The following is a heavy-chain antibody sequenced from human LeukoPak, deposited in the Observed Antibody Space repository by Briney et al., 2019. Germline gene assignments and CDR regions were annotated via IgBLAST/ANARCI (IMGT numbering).Heavy chain of an antibody. D-gene: IGHD6-6*01. V-gene: IGHV1-18*01. CDR3: ARVDGKQLVFDY. CDR2: ISAYNGNT. J-gene: IGHJ4*02. CDR1: GGTFSSYA. Sequence: ASVKVSCKASGGTFSSYAISWVRQAPGQGLEWMGWISAYNGNTNYAQKLQGRVTMTTDTSTSTAYMELRSLRSDDTAVYYCARVDGKQLVFDYWGQGTLVTVSS.